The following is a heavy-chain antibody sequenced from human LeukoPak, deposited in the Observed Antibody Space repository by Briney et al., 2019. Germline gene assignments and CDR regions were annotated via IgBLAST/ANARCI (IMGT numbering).Heavy chain of an antibody. Sequence: PGGSLRLSCAASGFTFSSYEMNWVRQAPGKGLEWVSYISSSGSTIYYADSVKGRFTISRDNAKNSLYLQMNSLRAEDTAVYYCAREVDFWSGFQGYFDYWGQGTLVTVSS. D-gene: IGHD3-3*01. CDR2: ISSSGSTI. V-gene: IGHV3-48*03. J-gene: IGHJ4*02. CDR3: AREVDFWSGFQGYFDY. CDR1: GFTFSSYE.